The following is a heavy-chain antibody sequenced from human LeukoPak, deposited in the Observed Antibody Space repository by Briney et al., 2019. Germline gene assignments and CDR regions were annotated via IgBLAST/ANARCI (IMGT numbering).Heavy chain of an antibody. D-gene: IGHD3-3*01. CDR2: IIPIFGTA. J-gene: IGHJ6*02. V-gene: IGHV1-69*13. CDR3: ASRSYAGGDFWSGYHNLYYCYYGMDV. Sequence: SVKVSCKASGGTFSSYAISWVRQAPGQGLEWVGGIIPIFGTANYAQKFQGRVTITADESTSTAYMELGSLRSEDTAVYYCASRSYAGGDFWSGYHNLYYCYYGMDVWGQGTTVTVSS. CDR1: GGTFSSYA.